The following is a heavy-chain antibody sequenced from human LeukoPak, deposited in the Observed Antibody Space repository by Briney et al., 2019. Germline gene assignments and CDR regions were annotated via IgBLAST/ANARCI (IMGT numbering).Heavy chain of an antibody. V-gene: IGHV4-38-2*02. CDR1: GYSISSGYY. CDR2: IYHSGST. J-gene: IGHJ3*02. D-gene: IGHD2-15*01. Sequence: SETLSLTCTVSGYSISSGYYWGWIRQPPGKGLEWIGSIYHSGSTYYNPSLKSRVTISVDTSKNQFSLKLSSVTAVDTAVYYCARGSPYSRAFDIWGQGTMVTVSS. CDR3: ARGSPYSRAFDI.